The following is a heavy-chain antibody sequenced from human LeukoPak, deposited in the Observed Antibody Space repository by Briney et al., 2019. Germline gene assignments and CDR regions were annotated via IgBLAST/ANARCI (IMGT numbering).Heavy chain of an antibody. J-gene: IGHJ4*02. CDR2: ISGSSGST. CDR1: GFTFNNYG. D-gene: IGHD5-12*01. CDR3: AKDGGGKIVATLSLYYFDY. V-gene: IGHV3-23*01. Sequence: GGTLRLSCAASGFTFNNYGMSWVRQAPGKGLEWVSAISGSSGSTYYADSVKGRFTISRDNSKNTLFLQMNSLRAEDTAVYYCAKDGGGKIVATLSLYYFDYWGQGTLVTVSS.